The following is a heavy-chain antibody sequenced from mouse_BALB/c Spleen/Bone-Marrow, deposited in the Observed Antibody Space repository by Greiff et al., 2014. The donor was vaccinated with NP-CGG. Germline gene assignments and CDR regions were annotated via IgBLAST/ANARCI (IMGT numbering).Heavy chain of an antibody. J-gene: IGHJ2*01. Sequence: VQLQQSGAELVKPGASVKLSCTASGFNIKDTYMHWVKQRPEQGLEWIGRIDPANGNTKYDSKFQGKATITADTSSNTAYLQLSSLTSEDTAVYYCARYYYGSSYFDYWGQGTTLTVS. CDR2: IDPANGNT. D-gene: IGHD1-1*01. CDR3: ARYYYGSSYFDY. CDR1: GFNIKDTY. V-gene: IGHV14-3*02.